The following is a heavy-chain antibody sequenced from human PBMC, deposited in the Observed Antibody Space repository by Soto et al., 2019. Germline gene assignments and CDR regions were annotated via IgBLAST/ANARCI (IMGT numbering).Heavy chain of an antibody. V-gene: IGHV3-30-3*01. CDR2: ISYDGSNK. CDR1: GFTFSSYA. J-gene: IGHJ3*02. Sequence: QVQLVESGGGVVQPGRSLRLSCAASGFTFSSYAMHWVRQAPGKGLEWVAVISYDGSNKYYADSVKGRFTISRDNSKNTLYLQMNSLRAEDTAVYYCARAQLVAAHWGDAFDIWGQGTMVTVSS. D-gene: IGHD2-15*01. CDR3: ARAQLVAAHWGDAFDI.